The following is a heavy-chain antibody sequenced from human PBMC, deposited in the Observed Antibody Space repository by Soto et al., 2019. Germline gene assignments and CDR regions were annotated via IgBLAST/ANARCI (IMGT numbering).Heavy chain of an antibody. D-gene: IGHD6-13*01. CDR2: TYYRSKWYN. V-gene: IGHV6-1*01. CDR1: GDSVSSNSAT. Sequence: QVQLQQSGPGLAKPSQTLSLTCVISGDSVSSNSATWNWIRQSPSRGLEWLGRTYYRSKWYNDYAVSVKSRITINPDTSKNQFSLQLNSVTPEDTAVYYCARCVLSKQLESFDSWGQGTLVTVSS. J-gene: IGHJ4*02. CDR3: ARCVLSKQLESFDS.